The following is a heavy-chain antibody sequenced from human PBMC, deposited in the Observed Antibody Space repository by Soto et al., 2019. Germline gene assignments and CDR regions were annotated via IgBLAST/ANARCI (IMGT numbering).Heavy chain of an antibody. J-gene: IGHJ4*02. V-gene: IGHV4-59*01. CDR2: IYYSGST. D-gene: IGHD3-10*01. CDR1: GGSISSYY. CDR3: ARDNRFGELFY. Sequence: SETLSLTCTVSGGSISSYYWSWIRQPPGKGLEWIGYIYYSGSTNYNPSLKSRVTISVDTSKNQFSLKLSSVTAADAAVYYCARDNRFGELFYWGQGTLVTVSS.